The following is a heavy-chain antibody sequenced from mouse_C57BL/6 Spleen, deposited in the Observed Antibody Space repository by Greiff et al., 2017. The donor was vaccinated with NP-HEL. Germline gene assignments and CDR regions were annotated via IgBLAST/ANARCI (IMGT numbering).Heavy chain of an antibody. J-gene: IGHJ4*01. Sequence: QVQLQQSGAELVKPGASVKISCKASGYAFSSYWMNWVKQRPGKGLEWIGQIYPGDGDTNYNGKFKGKATLTADKSSSTAYLQLSSLTSEDSAVYFCARGTGEYYYAMDYWGQGTSVTVSS. CDR1: GYAFSSYW. D-gene: IGHD3-3*01. CDR3: ARGTGEYYYAMDY. CDR2: IYPGDGDT. V-gene: IGHV1-80*01.